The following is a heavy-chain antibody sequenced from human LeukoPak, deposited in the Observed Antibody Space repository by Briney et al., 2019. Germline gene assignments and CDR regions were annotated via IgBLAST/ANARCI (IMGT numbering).Heavy chain of an antibody. CDR3: ARDNGRYQPLYYYYGMDV. J-gene: IGHJ6*04. CDR1: GYTFTSYA. V-gene: IGHV1-3*01. D-gene: IGHD2-2*02. Sequence: ASVKVSCKASGYTFTSYAMHWVRQAPGQRLEWMGWINAGNGNTKYSQKFQGRVTITRDTSASTAYMELSSLRSEDTAVYYCARDNGRYQPLYYYYGMDVWGKGTTVTVSS. CDR2: INAGNGNT.